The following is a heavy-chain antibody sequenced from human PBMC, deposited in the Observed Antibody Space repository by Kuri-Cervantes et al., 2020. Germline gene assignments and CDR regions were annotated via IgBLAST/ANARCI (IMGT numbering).Heavy chain of an antibody. CDR3: ARHWDIAPPDY. Sequence: SETLSLTCAVYGGSFSGYYWSWIRQPPGKGLEWIGSIYHSGTTYYNSSLKSRVTISVDTSKNQFSLKLSSVTAADTAVYYCARHWDIAPPDYWGQGTLVTVSS. CDR2: IYHSGTT. V-gene: IGHV4-34*01. J-gene: IGHJ4*02. CDR1: GGSFSGYY. D-gene: IGHD5-12*01.